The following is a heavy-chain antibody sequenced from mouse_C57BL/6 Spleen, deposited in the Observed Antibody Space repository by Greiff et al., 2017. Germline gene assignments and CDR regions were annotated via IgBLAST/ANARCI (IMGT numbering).Heavy chain of an antibody. J-gene: IGHJ2*01. CDR3: ARSHDGYYYYFDY. CDR2: INPYNGDT. D-gene: IGHD2-3*01. Sequence: EVQLQQSGPELVKPGDSVKISCKASGYSFTGYFMNWVMQSHGKSLEWIGRINPYNGDTFYNQKFKGKATLTVDKSSSTAHMELRSLTSEDSAVYYCARSHDGYYYYFDYWGQGATLTVSS. V-gene: IGHV1-20*01. CDR1: GYSFTGYF.